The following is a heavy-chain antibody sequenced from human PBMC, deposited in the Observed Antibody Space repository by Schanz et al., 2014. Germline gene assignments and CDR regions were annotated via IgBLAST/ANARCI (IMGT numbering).Heavy chain of an antibody. J-gene: IGHJ3*02. CDR3: ARENLNWEAFDI. Sequence: QVQLVESGGCLVKPGGSLRLSCAASGFIFNDYYMNWIRQAPGKGLEWISYISRDGTTSYYADSVKGRFTISRDNAKNSLYLEMTSLRGEDTAVYYCARENLNWEAFDIWGQGTVVTVSS. V-gene: IGHV3-11*01. CDR2: ISRDGTTS. CDR1: GFIFNDYY. D-gene: IGHD7-27*01.